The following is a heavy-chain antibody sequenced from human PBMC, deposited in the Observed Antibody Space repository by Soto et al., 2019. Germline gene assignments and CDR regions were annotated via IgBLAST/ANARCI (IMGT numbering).Heavy chain of an antibody. CDR2: IWYDGSNK. V-gene: IGHV3-33*01. Sequence: PGGSVRLSCAASGFTFSSYGMHWVRQAPGKGLEWVAVIWYDGSNKYYADSVKGRFTISRDNSKNTLYLQMNSLRAEDTAVYYCARGHGYYYDSSGYKPLDYCGQGTLVTVSS. J-gene: IGHJ4*02. CDR1: GFTFSSYG. CDR3: ARGHGYYYDSSGYKPLDY. D-gene: IGHD3-22*01.